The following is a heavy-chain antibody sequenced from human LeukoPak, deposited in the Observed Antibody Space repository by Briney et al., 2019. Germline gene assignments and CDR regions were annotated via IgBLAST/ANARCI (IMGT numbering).Heavy chain of an antibody. CDR1: GFTFSSYA. D-gene: IGHD3-3*01. Sequence: QTGGSLRLSCAASGFTFSSYAMSWVRQAPGKGLEWVSAISGSGGSTYYADSVKGRFTISRDNSKNTLYLQMNSLRAEDTAVYYCAKDRGHPLFGVVANFDYWGQGTLVTVSS. V-gene: IGHV3-23*01. CDR2: ISGSGGST. CDR3: AKDRGHPLFGVVANFDY. J-gene: IGHJ4*02.